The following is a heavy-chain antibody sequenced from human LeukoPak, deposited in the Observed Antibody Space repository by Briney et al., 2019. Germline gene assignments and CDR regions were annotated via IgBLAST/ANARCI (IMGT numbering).Heavy chain of an antibody. CDR3: EATAIPLDY. J-gene: IGHJ4*02. CDR2: ISYDGSNK. D-gene: IGHD2-21*02. Sequence: GGSLRLSCAASGFTFSSYAMHWVRQAPGKGLEWVAVISYDGSNKYYADSVKGRFTISRDNSKNTPYLQMNSLRAEDTAVYYCEATAIPLDYWGQGTLVTVSS. CDR1: GFTFSSYA. V-gene: IGHV3-30-3*01.